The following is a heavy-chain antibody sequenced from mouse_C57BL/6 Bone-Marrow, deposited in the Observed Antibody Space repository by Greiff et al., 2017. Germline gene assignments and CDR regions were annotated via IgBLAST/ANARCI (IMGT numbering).Heavy chain of an antibody. D-gene: IGHD1-1*01. Sequence: QVHVKQSGPELVKPGASVKISCKASGYAFSSSWMNWVKQRPGKGLEWIGRIYPGDGDTNYTGKFKGKATLTADKSSSTAYMQLSSLTSEDSAVYFCAREITTVVATNFDYWGQGTTLTVSS. CDR2: IYPGDGDT. J-gene: IGHJ2*01. CDR1: GYAFSSSW. CDR3: AREITTVVATNFDY. V-gene: IGHV1-82*01.